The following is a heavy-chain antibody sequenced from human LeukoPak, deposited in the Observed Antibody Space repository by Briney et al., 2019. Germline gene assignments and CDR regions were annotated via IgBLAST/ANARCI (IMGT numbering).Heavy chain of an antibody. Sequence: GASVKVSCKASGYAFTSYDINWVRQATGQGLEWMGWMNPNSGNTDYEQKFQGRVTITRNTSISTAYMELSSLRSEDTAVYYCARGNKRITIFGVVMVYYFDYWGQGTLVTVSS. V-gene: IGHV1-8*03. CDR3: ARGNKRITIFGVVMVYYFDY. D-gene: IGHD3-3*01. CDR1: GYAFTSYD. J-gene: IGHJ4*02. CDR2: MNPNSGNT.